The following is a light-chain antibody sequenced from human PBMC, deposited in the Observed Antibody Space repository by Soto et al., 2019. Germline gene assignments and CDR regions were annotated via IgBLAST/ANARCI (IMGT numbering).Light chain of an antibody. V-gene: IGKV3-15*01. CDR3: QQYNNWPFIT. J-gene: IGKJ5*01. Sequence: EIVMTQSPATLSVSPGERATLSCRASQSVRGNLAWYQQKPGQSPRLLIYGASSRATAISARFSGSGSGTEFTLTISSLQSEDFAVYYCQQYNNWPFITFGQGTRLEIK. CDR1: QSVRGN. CDR2: GAS.